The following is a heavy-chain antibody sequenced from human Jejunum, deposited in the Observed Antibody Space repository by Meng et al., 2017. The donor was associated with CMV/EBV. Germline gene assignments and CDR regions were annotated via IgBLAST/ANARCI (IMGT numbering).Heavy chain of an antibody. D-gene: IGHD3-22*01. CDR2: IYHSGST. V-gene: IGHV4-39*07. Sequence: QLQLQESGPGLVTPSETLSLTCTVSGASISSSIYYWGWIRQPPGKGLEWIGSIYHSGSTYYNPSLQSRVIISKDTSKNQFSLKLTSVTAADTALYYCARGESRGYYYFDYWGQGIMVTVSA. CDR3: ARGESRGYYYFDY. J-gene: IGHJ4*02. CDR1: GASISSSIYY.